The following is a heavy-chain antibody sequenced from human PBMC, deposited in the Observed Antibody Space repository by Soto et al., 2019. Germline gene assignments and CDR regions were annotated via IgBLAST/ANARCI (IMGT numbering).Heavy chain of an antibody. CDR1: GGTFSSYT. Sequence: QVQLVQSGAEVKKPGSSVKVSCKASGGTFSSYTISWVRQAPGQGLEWMGRIIPILGIANYVQKFQGRVTITADKSTSTAYMELSSLRSEDTAVYYCAFLGAQWLLAYWGQGTLVTVSS. J-gene: IGHJ4*02. CDR3: AFLGAQWLLAY. CDR2: IIPILGIA. V-gene: IGHV1-69*02. D-gene: IGHD3-22*01.